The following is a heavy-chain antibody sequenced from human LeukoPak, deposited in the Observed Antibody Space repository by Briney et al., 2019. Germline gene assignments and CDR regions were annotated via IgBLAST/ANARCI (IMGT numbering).Heavy chain of an antibody. V-gene: IGHV3-7*01. Sequence: GGSLRLSCVASGFTFSSYWMTWVRQAPGKGLEWVANMRQDGNEKYYVDSVRGRFTISRDNAKSSLYLQMNSLRAEDTAVYYCATDRRGSNDYWGQGTLVTVSS. CDR1: GFTFSSYW. J-gene: IGHJ4*02. CDR2: MRQDGNEK. CDR3: ATDRRGSNDY. D-gene: IGHD3-10*01.